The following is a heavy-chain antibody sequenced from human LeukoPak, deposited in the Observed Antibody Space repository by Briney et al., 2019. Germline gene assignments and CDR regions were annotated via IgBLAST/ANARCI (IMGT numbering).Heavy chain of an antibody. Sequence: SETLSLTCAVYGGSFSGCYWSWIRQPPGKGLEWIGEINHSGSTNYNPSLKSRVTISVDTSKNQFSLKLSSVTAADTAVYYCASTTVWGSYRYLVYWGQGTLVTVSS. V-gene: IGHV4-34*01. CDR1: GGSFSGCY. D-gene: IGHD3-16*02. CDR3: ASTTVWGSYRYLVY. CDR2: INHSGST. J-gene: IGHJ4*02.